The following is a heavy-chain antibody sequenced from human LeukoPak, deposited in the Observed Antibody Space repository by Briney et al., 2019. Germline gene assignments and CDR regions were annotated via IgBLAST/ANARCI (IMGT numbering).Heavy chain of an antibody. V-gene: IGHV3-11*01. D-gene: IGHD1-26*01. J-gene: IGHJ3*02. Sequence: PGRSLRLSCAASGFTVTDYYMTWIRQAPGKGLVWVSYISSSGNTIYYGDFVKGRFTISRDNAKNSLVLQMNSLRAEDTAVYYCARESGTYSYGTFDIWGQGTMVTVSS. CDR2: ISSSGNTI. CDR3: ARESGTYSYGTFDI. CDR1: GFTVTDYY.